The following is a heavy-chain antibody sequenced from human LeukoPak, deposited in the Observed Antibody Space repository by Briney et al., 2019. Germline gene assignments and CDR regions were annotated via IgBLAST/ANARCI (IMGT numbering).Heavy chain of an antibody. J-gene: IGHJ4*02. Sequence: SVKVSCKASGGTFSSYAISWMRQAPGQGLEWMGGIIPIFGTANYAQKFQGRVTITADESTSTAYMELSSLRSEDTAVYYCARNSLYSSSWSYYFDYWGQGTLVTVSS. D-gene: IGHD6-13*01. CDR1: GGTFSSYA. CDR3: ARNSLYSSSWSYYFDY. V-gene: IGHV1-69*13. CDR2: IIPIFGTA.